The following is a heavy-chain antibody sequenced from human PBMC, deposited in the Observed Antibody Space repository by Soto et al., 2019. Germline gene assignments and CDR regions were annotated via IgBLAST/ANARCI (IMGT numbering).Heavy chain of an antibody. CDR2: ISGTGVPT. Sequence: GGSLRLSCAASGFAFSAYAMSWVRQAPGKGLECISLISGTGVPTLYAESVKGRFSLSRDKSKNTLFLEMNNLRGDDTAPYYCSKSSCSRSSCFFLCVDHWGPGTLVTVSS. J-gene: IGHJ5*02. CDR1: GFAFSAYA. D-gene: IGHD6-13*01. CDR3: SKSSCSRSSCFFLCVDH. V-gene: IGHV3-23*01.